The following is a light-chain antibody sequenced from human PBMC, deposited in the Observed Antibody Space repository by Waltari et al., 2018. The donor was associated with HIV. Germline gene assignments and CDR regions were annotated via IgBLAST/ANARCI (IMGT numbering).Light chain of an antibody. V-gene: IGLV2-14*03. CDR3: SSFTNDFTVV. J-gene: IGLJ2*01. CDR1: DSHFGYS. CDR2: EVD. Sequence: SVVTQPASVSGFPGQSITISCTGTDSHFGYSWYQQHPGKVPKVILFEVDSRASGTPDRFSGSKSGNTASLTISDLRPEDEANYYCSSFTNDFTVVFGGGTKVTVL.